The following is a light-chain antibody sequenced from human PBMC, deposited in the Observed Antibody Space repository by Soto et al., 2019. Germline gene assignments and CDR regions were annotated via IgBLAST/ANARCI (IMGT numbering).Light chain of an antibody. CDR3: QQYNSYSPYT. CDR1: QSISSW. J-gene: IGKJ2*01. Sequence: DIQMTQSPSTLSASVGDRVTITCRASQSISSWLAWYQQKPGKAPKLLIYKASSFESGVPSRFSGSGSGTDFTLTISSLKPDNFATYYCQQYNSYSPYTFGQGTKLEIK. CDR2: KAS. V-gene: IGKV1-5*03.